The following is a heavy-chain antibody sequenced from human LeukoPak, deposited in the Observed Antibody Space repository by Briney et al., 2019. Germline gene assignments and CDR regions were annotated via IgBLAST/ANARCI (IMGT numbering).Heavy chain of an antibody. CDR3: AKDQGSVAAAASWFDP. D-gene: IGHD6-13*01. CDR2: ISGSGGST. J-gene: IGHJ5*02. Sequence: GGSLRPSCAASGFAFSSYAMSWVRQAPGQGLEWVSAISGSGGSTYYADSVKGRFTISRDNSKNTLYLQMNSLRAEDTAIYYSAKDQGSVAAAASWFDPWGQGTLVTVSS. CDR1: GFAFSSYA. V-gene: IGHV3-23*01.